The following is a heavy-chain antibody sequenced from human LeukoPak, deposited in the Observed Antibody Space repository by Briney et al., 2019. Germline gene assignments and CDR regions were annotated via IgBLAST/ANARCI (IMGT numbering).Heavy chain of an antibody. Sequence: RGSLRLSCAASGFTFSSYEMNWVRQAPGKGLEWISYIGTRGTTIYYADSVKGRFTISRDNAKNSLYLQMNSLRAEDTAVYYCARATFSSGWHFWGQGTLVTDSS. CDR2: IGTRGTTI. D-gene: IGHD6-19*01. CDR1: GFTFSSYE. CDR3: ARATFSSGWHF. V-gene: IGHV3-48*03. J-gene: IGHJ4*02.